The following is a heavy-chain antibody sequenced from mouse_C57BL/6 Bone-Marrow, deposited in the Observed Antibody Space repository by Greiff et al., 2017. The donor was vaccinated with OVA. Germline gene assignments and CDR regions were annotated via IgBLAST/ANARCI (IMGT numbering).Heavy chain of an antibody. CDR3: TTLILRVVYWYFDV. V-gene: IGHV14-1*01. J-gene: IGHJ1*03. Sequence: EVQLQQSGAELVRPGASVKLSCTASGFNIKDYYMHWVKQRPEQGLEWIGRIDPEDGDTEYAPKFQGKATMTADTSSNTAYLQLLSLTSEDTAVYYCTTLILRVVYWYFDVWGTGTTVTVSS. CDR2: IDPEDGDT. CDR1: GFNIKDYY. D-gene: IGHD1-1*01.